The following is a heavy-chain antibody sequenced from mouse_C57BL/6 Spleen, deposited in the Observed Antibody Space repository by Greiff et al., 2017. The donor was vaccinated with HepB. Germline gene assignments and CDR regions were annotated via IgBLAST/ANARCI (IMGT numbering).Heavy chain of an antibody. CDR1: GYTFTSYW. Sequence: QVQLQQSGTELVKPGASVKLSCKASGYTFTSYWMHWVKQRPGQGLEWIGNINPSNGGTNYNEKFKSKATLTVDKSSSTAYMQLSSLTSEDSAVYYCARNGIYYGSSYRYFDVWGTGTTVTVSS. CDR2: INPSNGGT. D-gene: IGHD1-1*01. CDR3: ARNGIYYGSSYRYFDV. J-gene: IGHJ1*03. V-gene: IGHV1-53*01.